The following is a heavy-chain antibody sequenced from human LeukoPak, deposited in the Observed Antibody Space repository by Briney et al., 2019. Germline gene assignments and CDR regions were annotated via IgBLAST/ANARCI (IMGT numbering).Heavy chain of an antibody. J-gene: IGHJ4*02. CDR3: AKGRYYDSSGYYGSFDY. Sequence: GGSLRLSCAVSGFTFSSYAMSWVRQAPGRGLEWVSAISGSGGSTYYADSVKGRFTISRDNSKNTLYLQMNSLRAEDTAVYYCAKGRYYDSSGYYGSFDYWGQGTLVTVSS. V-gene: IGHV3-23*01. CDR2: ISGSGGST. CDR1: GFTFSSYA. D-gene: IGHD3-22*01.